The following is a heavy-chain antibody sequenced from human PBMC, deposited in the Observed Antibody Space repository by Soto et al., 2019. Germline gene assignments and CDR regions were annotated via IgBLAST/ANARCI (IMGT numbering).Heavy chain of an antibody. Sequence: GGSLRLSCAAPGLIFGNYWMHWIRQAPGKGLVWVSRIKNDGSSTNYADSVKGRFTISRDNAKNTLYLQMDSLRAEDTAVYYCARESGSHSSYFDYWAREPWSPSPQ. V-gene: IGHV3-74*01. CDR2: IKNDGSST. CDR3: ARESGSHSSYFDY. J-gene: IGHJ4*02. CDR1: GLIFGNYW. D-gene: IGHD2-15*01.